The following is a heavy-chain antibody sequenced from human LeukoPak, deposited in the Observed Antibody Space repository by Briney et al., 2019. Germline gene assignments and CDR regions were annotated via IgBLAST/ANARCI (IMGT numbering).Heavy chain of an antibody. CDR2: IIPIFGTA. CDR3: ARGDDIAAAGLFDY. D-gene: IGHD6-13*01. Sequence: SVKVSCKASGGTFSSYAISWVRQAPGQGLEWMGGIIPIFGTANYAQKFQGRVTITADESTSTAYMELSSLRSEDTAVYYCARGDDIAAAGLFDYWGQGTLVTVSS. CDR1: GGTFSSYA. V-gene: IGHV1-69*13. J-gene: IGHJ4*02.